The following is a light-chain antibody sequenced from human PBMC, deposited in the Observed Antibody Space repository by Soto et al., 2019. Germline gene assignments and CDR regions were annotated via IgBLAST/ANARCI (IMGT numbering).Light chain of an antibody. CDR3: SSYAASNNLV. V-gene: IGLV2-8*01. CDR1: SSDVGGYNY. CDR2: EVT. J-gene: IGLJ2*01. Sequence: QSALTQPPSASGSPGQSVTISCTGTSSDVGGYNYVSWYQRHPAKAPKLIIYEVTKRPSGVPDRFSGSKSGNTASLTVSGIQAEDESDYYCSSYAASNNLVFGGGTKLTVL.